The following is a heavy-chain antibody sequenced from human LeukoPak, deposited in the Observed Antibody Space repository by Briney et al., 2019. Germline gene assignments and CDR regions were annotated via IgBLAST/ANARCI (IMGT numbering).Heavy chain of an antibody. D-gene: IGHD5-18*01. V-gene: IGHV4-31*03. J-gene: IGHJ4*02. Sequence: SQTLSLTCTVSGGSISSGDYYWSWIRQHPGKGLEWIGYIYYSGSTYYNPSLKSRVTISVDTSKNQFSLKLSSVTAADTAVYYCARGEYSYGYGGYFDYGGQGTLVTVSS. CDR3: ARGEYSYGYGGYFDY. CDR2: IYYSGST. CDR1: GGSISSGDYY.